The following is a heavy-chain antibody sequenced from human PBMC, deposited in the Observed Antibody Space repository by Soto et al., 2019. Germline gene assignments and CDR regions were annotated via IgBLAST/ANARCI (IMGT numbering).Heavy chain of an antibody. Sequence: PGGSLRLSCSASGFTFSTYAMHWVRQAPGKGLEYVSAISTNEGSTYYADSVKGRFTISRDNAKNSLYLQMNSLRAEDTALYYCAKPGTNGGWFDPWGQGTLVTVSS. D-gene: IGHD1-1*01. CDR2: ISTNEGST. J-gene: IGHJ5*02. CDR3: AKPGTNGGWFDP. CDR1: GFTFSTYA. V-gene: IGHV3-64D*06.